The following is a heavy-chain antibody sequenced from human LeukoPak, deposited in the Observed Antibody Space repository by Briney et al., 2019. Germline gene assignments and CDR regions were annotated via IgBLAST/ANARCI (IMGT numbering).Heavy chain of an antibody. J-gene: IGHJ6*03. D-gene: IGHD6-19*01. Sequence: GGSLRLSCAASGFTFSSTYMSWVRQAPGKGLEWVSVIYSNGNTFYSGSVQGRLTISRDNSKKTLYLQMNSLRAEDTAVYYCAREGQDSGWYFSGRVCYYMDVWGKGTTVTVSS. CDR1: GFTFSSTY. CDR3: AREGQDSGWYFSGRVCYYMDV. CDR2: IYSNGNT. V-gene: IGHV3-53*01.